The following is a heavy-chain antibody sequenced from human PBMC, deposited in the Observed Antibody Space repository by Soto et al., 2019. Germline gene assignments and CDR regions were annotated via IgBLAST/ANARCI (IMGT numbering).Heavy chain of an antibody. V-gene: IGHV3-7*01. CDR3: AKRGGAGCDY. CDR2: VNGDGSEK. D-gene: IGHD1-26*01. CDR1: GFTFSSYY. J-gene: IGHJ4*02. Sequence: EVQLVESGGGLVQPGGSLRLSCAASGFTFSSYYMSWVRQAQGKGLEWVANVNGDGSEKYYVDSVKGRFTVSRDNAKNSLYLQMNSLRAEDTAVYYCAKRGGAGCDYWGQGTLVTVSS.